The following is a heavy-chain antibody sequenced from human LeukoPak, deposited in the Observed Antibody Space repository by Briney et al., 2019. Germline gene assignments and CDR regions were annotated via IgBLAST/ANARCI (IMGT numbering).Heavy chain of an antibody. CDR1: GDAISSYY. Sequence: SETLSLTCTVSGDAISSYYWSWIRQPPGEGLEGIGYTQYSGSSDYNPSLKGRVTISLDTSKKQFSLKLNSVTAADTAVYYCARREYSSGWAFDYWGQGTLVNVSS. J-gene: IGHJ4*02. CDR3: ARREYSSGWAFDY. V-gene: IGHV4-59*01. D-gene: IGHD6-19*01. CDR2: TQYSGSS.